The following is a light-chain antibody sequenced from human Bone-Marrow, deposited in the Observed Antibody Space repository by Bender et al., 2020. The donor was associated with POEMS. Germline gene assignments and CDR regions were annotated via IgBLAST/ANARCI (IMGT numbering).Light chain of an antibody. CDR3: CSYAGGAYV. J-gene: IGLJ1*01. V-gene: IGLV2-8*01. CDR2: EVN. CDR1: SSDVGTYNY. Sequence: QSALTHPPSASGAPGQSVTISCTGTSSDVGTYNYVSWYQHHPGTAPKLIISEVNKRPSGVPDRFARSKSGDTASLTRSGLQAEDEADYFCCSYAGGAYVFGTGPKVTVL.